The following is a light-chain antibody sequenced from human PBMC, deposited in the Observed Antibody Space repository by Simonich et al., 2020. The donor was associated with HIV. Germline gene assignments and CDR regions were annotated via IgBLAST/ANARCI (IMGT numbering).Light chain of an antibody. Sequence: QSALTQTASVSGSPGQSITISCTGTSSDIGGYNYVSWYQQYPGKAPKLMIYDVSNRPSGVSNRFSGSKSGNTASLTISGLQAEDEADYYCSSYTSSSTVVFGGETKLTVL. CDR2: DVS. V-gene: IGLV2-14*03. CDR3: SSYTSSSTVV. J-gene: IGLJ3*02. CDR1: SSDIGGYNY.